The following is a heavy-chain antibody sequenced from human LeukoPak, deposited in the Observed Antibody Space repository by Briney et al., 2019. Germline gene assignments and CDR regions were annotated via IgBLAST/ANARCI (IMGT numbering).Heavy chain of an antibody. CDR3: ARGETGTDFGY. J-gene: IGHJ4*02. Sequence: GASVKVSCKASGGTFSSYAISWVRQAPGQGLEWKGGIIPIFGTANYAQKFQGRVTITADESTSTAYMELSSLRSEDTAVYYCARGETGTDFGYWGQGTLVTVSS. CDR2: IIPIFGTA. V-gene: IGHV1-69*13. D-gene: IGHD1-7*01. CDR1: GGTFSSYA.